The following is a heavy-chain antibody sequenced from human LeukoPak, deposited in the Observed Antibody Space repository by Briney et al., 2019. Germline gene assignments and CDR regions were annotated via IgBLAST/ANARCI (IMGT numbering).Heavy chain of an antibody. CDR1: GFTFSSYG. CDR2: ISYGGSNK. CDR3: TTYNWHSGTAFDS. V-gene: IGHV3-30*03. J-gene: IGHJ3*02. D-gene: IGHD1-1*01. Sequence: GRSLRLSCAASGFTFSSYGMHWVRQAPGKGLEWVAVISYGGSNKYYADSVKGRFTISRDNSKNTLYLQMNSLKTEDTAVYYCTTYNWHSGTAFDSWGQGTMVTVSS.